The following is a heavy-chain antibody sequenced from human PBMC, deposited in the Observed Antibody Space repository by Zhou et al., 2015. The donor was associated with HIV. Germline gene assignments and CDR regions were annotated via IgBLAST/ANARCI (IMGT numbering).Heavy chain of an antibody. CDR1: EFTLSDYY. J-gene: IGHJ4*02. D-gene: IGHD3-9*01. V-gene: IGHV3-7*01. CDR2: MNQGGSEK. CDR3: AGGQRLGY. Sequence: MQLVESGGGWVKPGGSLRLSCVASEFTLSDYYMSWIRQAPGKGLEWVANMNQGGSEKYYLDSVKGRFTISRDNAKNSLYLQMNSLRAEDTAVYYCAGGQRLGYWGQGTLVTVSS.